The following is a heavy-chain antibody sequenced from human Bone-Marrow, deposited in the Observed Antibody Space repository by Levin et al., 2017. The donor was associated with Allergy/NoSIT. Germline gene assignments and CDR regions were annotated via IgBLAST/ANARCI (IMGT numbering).Heavy chain of an antibody. J-gene: IGHJ5*02. CDR2: IYYSGST. V-gene: IGHV4-59*01. CDR3: AREVWLGDDNWFDP. D-gene: IGHD6-19*01. CDR1: GGSISSYY. Sequence: SETLSLTCTVSGGSISSYYWSWIRQPPGKGLEWIGYIYYSGSTNYNPSLKSRVTISVDTSKNQFSLKLSSVTAADTAVYYCAREVWLGDDNWFDPWGQGTLVTVSS.